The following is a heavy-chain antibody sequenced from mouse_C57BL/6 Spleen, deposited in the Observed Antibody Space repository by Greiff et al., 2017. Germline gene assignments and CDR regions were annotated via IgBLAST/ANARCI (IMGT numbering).Heavy chain of an antibody. Sequence: VQLQQSGPELVKPGASVKISCKASGYSFTGYYMNWVKQSPEKSLGWIGEINPSTGGTTYNQKIKAKATLTVDKSSSTAYMQLKRRTPEDSAVYYCARSGGSGIYAMGYWGQGTSVTVSS. V-gene: IGHV1-42*01. CDR3: ARSGGSGIYAMGY. CDR1: GYSFTGYY. J-gene: IGHJ4*01. CDR2: INPSTGGT. D-gene: IGHD1-1*01.